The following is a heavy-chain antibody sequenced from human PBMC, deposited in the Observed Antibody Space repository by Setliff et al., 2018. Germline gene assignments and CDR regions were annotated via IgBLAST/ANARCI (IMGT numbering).Heavy chain of an antibody. CDR1: GYTFTTYA. V-gene: IGHV1-18*01. D-gene: IGHD6-25*01. CDR3: AGAGLAAAGRKGVFDH. J-gene: IGHJ4*02. CDR2: VHGYTGDT. Sequence: ASVKVSCKASGYTFTTYAINWVRQAPGQGLEWMGWVHGYTGDTNYAQNLQGRVTMTTDTSTSTVYMEIRSLRSDDTAVYYCAGAGLAAAGRKGVFDHWGQGTLVTVSS.